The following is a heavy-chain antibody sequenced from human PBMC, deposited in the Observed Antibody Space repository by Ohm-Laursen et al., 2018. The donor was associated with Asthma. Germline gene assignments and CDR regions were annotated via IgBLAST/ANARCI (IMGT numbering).Heavy chain of an antibody. CDR1: GFTFSSYA. J-gene: IGHJ3*01. CDR2: IYPGGAT. Sequence: SLRLSCSASGFTFSSYAMSWVRQGPEKGLEWVSDIYPGGATFYADSVKGRFTISRDDSKNTLNLQMSSLRGDDTAVYYCARGQGSGDISGSDPFDLWGQGTTVIVSS. D-gene: IGHD3-10*01. CDR3: ARGQGSGDISGSDPFDL. V-gene: IGHV3-53*01.